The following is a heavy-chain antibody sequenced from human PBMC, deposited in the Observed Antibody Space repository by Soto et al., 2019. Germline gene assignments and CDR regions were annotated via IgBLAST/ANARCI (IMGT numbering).Heavy chain of an antibody. CDR3: ARDFVGWGPTINYYYGMDV. J-gene: IGHJ6*02. Sequence: PGGSLRLSCAASGFTVSSNYMSWVRQAPGKGLEWISIIYSAGNTYYADSVKGRFTISRDNSKNTLYLQMNSLGAEDTAVYYCARDFVGWGPTINYYYGMDVWGQGTTVTVSS. CDR2: IYSAGNT. CDR1: GFTVSSNY. D-gene: IGHD1-26*01. V-gene: IGHV3-66*01.